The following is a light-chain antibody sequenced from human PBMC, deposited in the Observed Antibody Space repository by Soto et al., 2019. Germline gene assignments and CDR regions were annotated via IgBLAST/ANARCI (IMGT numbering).Light chain of an antibody. Sequence: SVLTQPASVSGSAGQSITISCTGTSSDVGGYNYVSWYQHHPGKAPKLMIYEVSSRPSGVSYRFSGSKSGYTASLTISGLQAEDEADYYCSSYTSTSTLLIFGTGTKVTVL. J-gene: IGLJ1*01. CDR3: SSYTSTSTLLI. CDR2: EVS. CDR1: SSDVGGYNY. V-gene: IGLV2-14*01.